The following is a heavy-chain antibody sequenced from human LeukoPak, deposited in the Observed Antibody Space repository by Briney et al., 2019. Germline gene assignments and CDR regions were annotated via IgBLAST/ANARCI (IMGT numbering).Heavy chain of an antibody. Sequence: PSETLSLTCTVSGGSISSSSYYWGWIRQPPGKGLEWIGSIYYSGSTYYNPSLKSRVTISVDTSKNQFSLKLSSVTAADTAVYYCARQITAMVRGVIIFSFAFDIWGQGTMVTVSS. CDR2: IYYSGST. CDR1: GGSISSSSYY. V-gene: IGHV4-39*01. D-gene: IGHD3-10*01. J-gene: IGHJ3*02. CDR3: ARQITAMVRGVIIFSFAFDI.